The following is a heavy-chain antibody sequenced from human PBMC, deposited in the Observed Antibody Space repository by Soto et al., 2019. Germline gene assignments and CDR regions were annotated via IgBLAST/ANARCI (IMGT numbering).Heavy chain of an antibody. J-gene: IGHJ6*02. V-gene: IGHV3-11*06. Sequence: QVQLVESGGGLVKPGGSLRLSCTGSGFIFSDYMTWIRQAPGKGLAWVSYISGSGAYTKYADSVRGRFTISRDNAKNSLWLQINSLRAEDTAVYYCARSSGWRHVVGYKYGLDVWGQGTTVIVSS. CDR3: ARSSGWRHVVGYKYGLDV. CDR1: GFIFSDY. D-gene: IGHD5-18*01. CDR2: ISGSGAYT.